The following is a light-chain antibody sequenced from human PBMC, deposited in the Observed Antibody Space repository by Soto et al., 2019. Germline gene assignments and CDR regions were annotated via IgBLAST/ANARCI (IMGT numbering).Light chain of an antibody. CDR1: QIVSSSY. CDR3: QQYGRT. V-gene: IGKV3-20*01. Sequence: EIVLTQSPGTLSLSPGERATLSCMASQIVSSSYLAWYQQKPGQAPRLLIYGASSRATGIPDRFSGSGSGTDFTLTISRLEPEDFAVYYCQQYGRTFGPGTKVDIK. CDR2: GAS. J-gene: IGKJ3*01.